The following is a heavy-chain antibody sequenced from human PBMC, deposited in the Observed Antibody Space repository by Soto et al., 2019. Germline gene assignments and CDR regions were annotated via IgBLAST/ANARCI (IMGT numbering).Heavy chain of an antibody. D-gene: IGHD1-1*01. Sequence: LRLSCAASGFTFSSYAMHWVRQAPGKGLEWVAVISYDGSNKYYADSVKGRFTISRDNSKNTLYLQMNSLRAEDTAVYYCAREVQLERLGYYYGMDVWGQGTTVTVSS. CDR2: ISYDGSNK. CDR1: GFTFSSYA. CDR3: AREVQLERLGYYYGMDV. J-gene: IGHJ6*02. V-gene: IGHV3-30-3*01.